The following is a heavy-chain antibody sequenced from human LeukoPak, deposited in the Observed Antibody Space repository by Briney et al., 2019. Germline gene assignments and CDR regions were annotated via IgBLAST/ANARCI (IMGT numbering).Heavy chain of an antibody. J-gene: IGHJ4*02. CDR1: GVSISSNSYY. CDR2: IYTSGST. Sequence: SDTLSLTCTVSGVSISSNSYYWSWIRQPAGKGLEWMGRIYTSGSTTYNPSLKRRVPISVDTSKSQFSLNLSSVTAADTAVYYCARSWAGFDYWGQGTLVTVSS. V-gene: IGHV4-61*02. D-gene: IGHD6-13*01. CDR3: ARSWAGFDY.